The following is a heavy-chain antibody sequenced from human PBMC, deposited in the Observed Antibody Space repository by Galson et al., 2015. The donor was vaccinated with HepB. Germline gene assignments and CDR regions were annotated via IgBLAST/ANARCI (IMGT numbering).Heavy chain of an antibody. V-gene: IGHV1-3*01. CDR2: NAGNGLT. CDR3: ARASLEGEASFDP. CDR1: GYTFSRNA. Sequence: SVKVSCKASGYTFSRNAIHWLRQAPGQGLEWMGWNAGNGLTKYSQKFEARVTFTRDTSANTAYMELNALTSEDTAMYYCARASLEGEASFDPWGQGTLVIVSS. D-gene: IGHD1-1*01. J-gene: IGHJ5*02.